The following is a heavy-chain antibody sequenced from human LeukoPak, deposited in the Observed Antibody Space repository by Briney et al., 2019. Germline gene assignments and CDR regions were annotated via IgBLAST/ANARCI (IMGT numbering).Heavy chain of an antibody. D-gene: IGHD3-10*01. CDR3: AADRAGSYLRFVY. J-gene: IGHJ4*02. CDR1: GFTFTGSV. V-gene: IGHV1-58*01. CDR2: IVVGSGNT. Sequence: GASVKVSCEASGFTFTGSVVQWVRQARGQRLEWIGWIVVGSGNTNYAKKFQERVTITRDMSTSTAYMELSSLRFEDTAVYYCAADRAGSYLRFVYWGQGTPVTVSS.